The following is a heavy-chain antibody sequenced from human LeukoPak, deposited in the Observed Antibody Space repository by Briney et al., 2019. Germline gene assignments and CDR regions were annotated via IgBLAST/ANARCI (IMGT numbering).Heavy chain of an antibody. Sequence: ASVKVSCKASGYTFTGYYMHWVRQVPGQGLEWMGRINPNSGGTNYAQKFQGRVTMTRDTSISTAYMELSRLRSDDTAVYYCARYCSSTSCSGPDYWGQGTLVTVSS. CDR1: GYTFTGYY. J-gene: IGHJ4*02. CDR2: INPNSGGT. V-gene: IGHV1-2*06. D-gene: IGHD2-2*01. CDR3: ARYCSSTSCSGPDY.